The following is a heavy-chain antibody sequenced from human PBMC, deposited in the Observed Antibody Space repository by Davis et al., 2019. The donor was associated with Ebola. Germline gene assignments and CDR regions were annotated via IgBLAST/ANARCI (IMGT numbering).Heavy chain of an antibody. J-gene: IGHJ4*02. Sequence: GGSLRLSCATSGFTSSTHVMNWVRQAPGKGLEWVSYISSSSSTIYYADSVKGRFTISRDNAKNSLYLQMNSLRDEDTAVYYCARDSTTVVSQKQFDYWGQGTLVTVSS. CDR2: ISSSSSTI. CDR3: ARDSTTVVSQKQFDY. D-gene: IGHD4-23*01. V-gene: IGHV3-48*02. CDR1: GFTSSTHV.